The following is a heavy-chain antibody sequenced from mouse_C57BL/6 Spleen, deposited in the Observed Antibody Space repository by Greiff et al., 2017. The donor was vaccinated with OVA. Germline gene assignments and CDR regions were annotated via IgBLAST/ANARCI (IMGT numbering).Heavy chain of an antibody. Sequence: EVKLMESGGGLVQPGGSLSLSCAASGFTFTDYYMSWVRQPPGKALEWLGFISNKANGFSTEYSASVKGRFTISRDKSQSILYLQMNARRAEDSATYYCARWDYGSSGGDWGQGTSVTVSS. CDR3: ARWDYGSSGGD. CDR2: ISNKANGFST. V-gene: IGHV7-3*01. D-gene: IGHD1-1*01. J-gene: IGHJ4*01. CDR1: GFTFTDYY.